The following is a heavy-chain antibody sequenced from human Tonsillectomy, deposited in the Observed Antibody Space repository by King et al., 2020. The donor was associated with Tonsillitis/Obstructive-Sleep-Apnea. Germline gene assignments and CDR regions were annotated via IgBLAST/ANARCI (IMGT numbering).Heavy chain of an antibody. Sequence: VQLVEAGGGLVKPGESLRLSCAASGLTFSNAGMAWFSQAPGKGLEWVGRSKSKTDGGKTDYAAPVKGRFTISRDDSKNTLYLQMNSLKTEDTAVYYCASRSSSPWGQGTLVTVSS. CDR2: SKSKTDGGKT. J-gene: IGHJ5*02. CDR3: ASRSSSP. D-gene: IGHD6-6*01. CDR1: GLTFSNAG. V-gene: IGHV3-15*01.